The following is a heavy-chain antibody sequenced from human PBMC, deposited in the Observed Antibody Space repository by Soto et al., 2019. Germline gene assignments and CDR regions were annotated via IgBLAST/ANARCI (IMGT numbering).Heavy chain of an antibody. J-gene: IGHJ6*02. Sequence: GGSQRLSSGAAEFTCSGCAVGWVRQEPGKGLEWVSDIIDSGGSTYYADSVKGRFTISRDNSKSTLYLQMNSLRAEDTALYYCAKGRSYYYYYGVDVWGQGTTVTVSS. V-gene: IGHV3-23*01. CDR1: EFTCSGCA. CDR3: AKGRSYYYYYGVDV. CDR2: IIDSGGST.